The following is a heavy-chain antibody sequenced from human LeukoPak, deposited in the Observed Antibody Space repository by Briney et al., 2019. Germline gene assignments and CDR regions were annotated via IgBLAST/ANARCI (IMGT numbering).Heavy chain of an antibody. CDR2: VHLDGRT. V-gene: IGHV4-4*02. J-gene: IGHJ4*02. Sequence: SGTLSLTCGVSGGTVISTNWWTWVRQPPGKGLEWIGEVHLDGRTNYNPSLESRLTISVDLSENHVSLKLTSVTAADTAVYYCAREGGFYRPLDYSGQGTLVTVSS. D-gene: IGHD3-3*01. CDR1: GGTVISTNW. CDR3: AREGGFYRPLDY.